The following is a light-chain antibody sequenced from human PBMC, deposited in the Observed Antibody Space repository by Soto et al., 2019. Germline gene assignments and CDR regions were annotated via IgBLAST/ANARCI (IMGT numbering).Light chain of an antibody. CDR1: SSNIGAGYD. J-gene: IGLJ3*02. V-gene: IGLV1-40*01. Sequence: QSVLTQPPSVSGAPGQRVTISCTGSSSNIGAGYDVHWYQQLPGTAPKLLIYGNSNRPSGVPDRFSGSKSGTSASLAITGLQAEDEAEDYCQSYDSSLSGSWVFGGGTKLTVL. CDR3: QSYDSSLSGSWV. CDR2: GNS.